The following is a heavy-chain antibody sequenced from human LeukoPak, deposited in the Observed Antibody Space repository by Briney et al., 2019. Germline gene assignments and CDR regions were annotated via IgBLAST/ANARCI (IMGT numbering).Heavy chain of an antibody. D-gene: IGHD2-15*01. J-gene: IGHJ4*02. CDR1: GGSISSHY. CDR2: VYPSGST. Sequence: SETLSLTCTVSGGSISSHYWSWIRQPAGKGLEWIGRVYPSGSTNYNPSLKSRVTMSVDTSKNQFSLKLSSVTAADTAVYYCARDYSGGYPGGAVFDYWGQGTLVTVSS. V-gene: IGHV4-4*07. CDR3: ARDYSGGYPGGAVFDY.